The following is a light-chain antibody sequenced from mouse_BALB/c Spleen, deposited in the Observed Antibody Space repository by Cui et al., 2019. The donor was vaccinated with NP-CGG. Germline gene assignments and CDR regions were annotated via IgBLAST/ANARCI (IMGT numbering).Light chain of an antibody. Sequence: QAVLTQESLLTTSPGETVTLTCRSSTGDVTTSNYANWIQEKPDHLFTGLIGGTNNRAPGVPARFSGSLIGDKAALTITGAQTEDEAIYFRALWYSNHWVFGGGTKLTVL. V-gene: IGLV1*01. CDR1: TGDVTTSNY. CDR3: ALWYSNHWV. CDR2: GTN. J-gene: IGLJ1*01.